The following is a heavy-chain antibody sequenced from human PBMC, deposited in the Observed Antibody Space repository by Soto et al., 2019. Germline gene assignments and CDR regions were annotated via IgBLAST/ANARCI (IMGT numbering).Heavy chain of an antibody. CDR3: ARDRGLPNKRGTYCYYGMDV. V-gene: IGHV1-69*13. CDR2: IIPIFGTA. D-gene: IGHD1-1*01. Sequence: GASVKVSCKASGGTFSSYAISRVRQAPGQGLEWMGGIIPIFGTANYAQTFQGRVTITADESTSTAYMELSSLRSEDTAVYYCARDRGLPNKRGTYCYYGMDVWGQGTTVTVSS. J-gene: IGHJ6*02. CDR1: GGTFSSYA.